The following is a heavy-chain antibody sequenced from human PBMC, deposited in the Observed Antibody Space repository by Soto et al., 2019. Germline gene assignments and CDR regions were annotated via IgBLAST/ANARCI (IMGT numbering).Heavy chain of an antibody. D-gene: IGHD6-13*01. Sequence: QVQLVQSGGELKKPGASVKVSCKASGYNFTNYGISWVRQAPGQGLEWMGWTSADNSNTRYAQKLQGRVTMTTDTSTNPAYLELRSLRSDDTDVFYCAREGQQPALENYYYYCGMDVWGQGTTVTVSS. CDR2: TSADNSNT. CDR1: GYNFTNYG. V-gene: IGHV1-18*01. J-gene: IGHJ6*02. CDR3: AREGQQPALENYYYYCGMDV.